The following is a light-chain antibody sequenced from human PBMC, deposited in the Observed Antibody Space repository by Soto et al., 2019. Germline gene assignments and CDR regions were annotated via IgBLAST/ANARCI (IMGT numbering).Light chain of an antibody. CDR1: QGIRND. V-gene: IGKV1-6*01. Sequence: AIQVTQSPSSLSASVGDRVTITCRASQGIRNDVGWYQQKSGKAPILLIYAASTLQTGVPSRFSGSGSGTDFSLTISSLQPEDFATYYCLQDYTYPWTFGQGTKVEIK. CDR2: AAS. J-gene: IGKJ1*01. CDR3: LQDYTYPWT.